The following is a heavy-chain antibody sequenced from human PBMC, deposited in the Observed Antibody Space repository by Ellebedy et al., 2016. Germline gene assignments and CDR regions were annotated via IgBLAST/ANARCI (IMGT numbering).Heavy chain of an antibody. D-gene: IGHD1-26*01. V-gene: IGHV1-69*13. CDR3: ARASDVFYYYYYMDV. J-gene: IGHJ6*03. CDR2: IIPIFGTA. Sequence: SVKVSXXASGGTFSSYAISWVRQAPGQGLEWMGGIIPIFGTANYAQKFQGRVTITADESTSTAYMELSSLRSEDTAVYYCARASDVFYYYYYMDVWGKGTTVTVSS. CDR1: GGTFSSYA.